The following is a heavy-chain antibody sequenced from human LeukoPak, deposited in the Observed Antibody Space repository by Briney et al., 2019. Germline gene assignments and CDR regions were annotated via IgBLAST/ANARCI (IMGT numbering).Heavy chain of an antibody. CDR2: IYHSGST. J-gene: IGHJ4*02. D-gene: IGHD3-9*01. V-gene: IGHV4-30-2*01. CDR3: ARDLTTSY. Sequence: PSETLSLTCTVSGGSISSGGYYWSWIRQPPGKGLEWIGYIYHSGSTYHNPSLKSRVTISVDRSKNQFSLKLSSVTAADTAVYYCARDLTTSYWGQGTLVTVSS. CDR1: GGSISSGGYY.